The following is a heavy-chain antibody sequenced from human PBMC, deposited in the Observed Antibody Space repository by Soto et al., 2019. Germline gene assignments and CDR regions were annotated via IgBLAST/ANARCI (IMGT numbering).Heavy chain of an antibody. CDR2: INAGNGNT. D-gene: IGHD4-17*01. CDR3: ARAPPGDYDAFDI. J-gene: IGHJ3*02. CDR1: GYTFTSYA. V-gene: IGHV1-3*01. Sequence: GASVKVSCKASGYTFTSYAMHWVRQAPGQRLEWMGWINAGNGNTKYSQKFQGRVTITRDTSASTAYMELSSLRSEDTAVYYCARAPPGDYDAFDIWGQGTMVTVSS.